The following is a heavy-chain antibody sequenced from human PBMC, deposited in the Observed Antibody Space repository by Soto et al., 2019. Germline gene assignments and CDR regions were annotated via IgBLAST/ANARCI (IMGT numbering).Heavy chain of an antibody. CDR2: IWYDGSNK. Sequence: PGGSLRLPCAAPGFSFSSYGMHWVRQAPGKGLEWVAVIWYDGSNKYYADSVKARFTISRDKSKNTLYLLMNSLRAEDTAVYYCARDGSGDRHAFDIWGQGTMVTVSS. D-gene: IGHD3-10*01. J-gene: IGHJ3*02. CDR1: GFSFSSYG. CDR3: ARDGSGDRHAFDI. V-gene: IGHV3-33*01.